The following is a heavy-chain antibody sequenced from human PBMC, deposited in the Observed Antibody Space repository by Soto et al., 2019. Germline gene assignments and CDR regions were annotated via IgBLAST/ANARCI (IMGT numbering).Heavy chain of an antibody. V-gene: IGHV6-1*01. CDR2: TYYRSKWYN. J-gene: IGHJ4*02. D-gene: IGHD6-13*01. CDR1: GDSVSSNSAA. Sequence: SQTLSLTCAISGDSVSSNSAAWTWIRQSPSRGLEWLGRTYYRSKWYNEYAVSVKSRITINPDTSKNQFSLHLNSVTPEDTAVYYCARQQLTHYYFDYWGQRXLVTVSS. CDR3: ARQQLTHYYFDY.